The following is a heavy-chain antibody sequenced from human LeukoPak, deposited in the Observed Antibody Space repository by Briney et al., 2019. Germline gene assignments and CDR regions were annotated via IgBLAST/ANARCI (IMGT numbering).Heavy chain of an antibody. CDR3: AREGRQDYVYFDC. D-gene: IGHD4-17*01. Sequence: PSETLSLTRTVSGDSISSYYWSWIRQPPGKGLEWMGYINYSGNTNYNPSLKGRVTISVDTSKNQFSLRLTSVTAADTAVYYCAREGRQDYVYFDCWGQGTLVTVSS. V-gene: IGHV4-59*01. CDR1: GDSISSYY. J-gene: IGHJ4*02. CDR2: INYSGNT.